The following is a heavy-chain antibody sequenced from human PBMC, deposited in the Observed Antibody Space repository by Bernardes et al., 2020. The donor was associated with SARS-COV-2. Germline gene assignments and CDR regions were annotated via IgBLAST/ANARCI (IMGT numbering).Heavy chain of an antibody. Sequence: GGSLRLSCAASGFTFSSYWMYWVRQAPGKGLVWVSRINGDGSSRSYADSVKGRFTISRDNAKNTLYLQMNSLRAEDTAVYYCANGMDVWGQGTTVTVSS. V-gene: IGHV3-74*01. CDR3: ANGMDV. J-gene: IGHJ6*02. CDR2: INGDGSSR. CDR1: GFTFSSYW.